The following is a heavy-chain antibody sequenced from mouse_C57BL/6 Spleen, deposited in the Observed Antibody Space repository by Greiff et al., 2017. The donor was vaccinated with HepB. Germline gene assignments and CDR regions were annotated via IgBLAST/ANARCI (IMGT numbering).Heavy chain of an antibody. CDR3: AIPYGYDGYFDV. Sequence: EVKLMESGGGLVKPGGSLKLSCAASGFTFSDYGMHWVRQAPEKGLEWVAYISSGSSTIYYADTVKGRFTISRDNAKNTLFLQMTSLRSEDTAMYYCAIPYGYDGYFDVWGTGTTVTVSS. CDR2: ISSGSSTI. V-gene: IGHV5-17*01. CDR1: GFTFSDYG. J-gene: IGHJ1*03. D-gene: IGHD2-2*01.